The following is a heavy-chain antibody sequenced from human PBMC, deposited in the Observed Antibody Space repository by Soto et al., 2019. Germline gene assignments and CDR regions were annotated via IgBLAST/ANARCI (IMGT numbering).Heavy chain of an antibody. J-gene: IGHJ6*02. Sequence: LSLTCAVYGGSFSGYYWGLIRQPPLKGLEWIGEINHSGSTNYNPSLKSRVTISVDTSKNQFSLKLSSVTAADTAVYYCARGQARGIAARRYYGMDVWGQGTTVTVSS. CDR1: GGSFSGYY. V-gene: IGHV4-34*01. CDR3: ARGQARGIAARRYYGMDV. CDR2: INHSGST. D-gene: IGHD6-6*01.